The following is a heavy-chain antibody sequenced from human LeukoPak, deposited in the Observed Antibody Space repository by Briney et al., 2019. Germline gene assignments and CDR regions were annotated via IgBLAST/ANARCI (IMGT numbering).Heavy chain of an antibody. V-gene: IGHV3-48*04. Sequence: GGSLRLSCAASGFTFSAYRMNWFGQPPGRGLEWVSYISIDSHSMHYADSVKGRFTISRDTAKNSLYLQMNSLRAEDTAVYFCARDKDWAFDYWGQGTLATVSS. J-gene: IGHJ4*02. CDR2: ISIDSHSM. CDR1: GFTFSAYR. D-gene: IGHD3/OR15-3a*01. CDR3: ARDKDWAFDY.